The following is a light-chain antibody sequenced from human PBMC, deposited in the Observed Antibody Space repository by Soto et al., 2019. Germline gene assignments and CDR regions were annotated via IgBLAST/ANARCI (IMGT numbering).Light chain of an antibody. Sequence: QSALTQPASVSGSPGQSITISCTGTSSDVGGYNYVSWYQQHPGKAPKLMIYEVSNRPSGVSNRFSGSKSGNTASLTISGVQAEDEADYYCSSYTSSSTQVFGTRTKLTVL. CDR2: EVS. CDR3: SSYTSSSTQV. J-gene: IGLJ1*01. V-gene: IGLV2-14*01. CDR1: SSDVGGYNY.